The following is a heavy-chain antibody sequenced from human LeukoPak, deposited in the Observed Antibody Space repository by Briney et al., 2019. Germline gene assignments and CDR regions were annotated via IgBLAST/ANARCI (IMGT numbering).Heavy chain of an antibody. D-gene: IGHD3-10*01. CDR1: GFTFRHYD. V-gene: IGHV3-23*01. J-gene: IGHJ5*02. Sequence: GGSLRLSCVASGFTFRHYDMSWVRQAPGKGLEWVSSINTSGGSTYYADSMQGRFTIPRDNSKNTMHMQMNRLRLEDTAVYYCAKDLMRDRWFGESWGQGTLVTVSS. CDR2: INTSGGST. CDR3: AKDLMRDRWFGES.